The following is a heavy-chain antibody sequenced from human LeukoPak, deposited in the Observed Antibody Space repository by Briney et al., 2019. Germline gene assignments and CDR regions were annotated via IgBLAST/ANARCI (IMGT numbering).Heavy chain of an antibody. Sequence: ASVKVSCKASGYTFTTYGITWVRQAPGQGLEWMTWINAYNGDTNVAQKLQGRVTMTTDTFTSTAYMELRSLGSDDTAVYYCARKSRFTMVRGDDAFDIWGQGTMVTVSS. CDR1: GYTFTTYG. J-gene: IGHJ3*02. CDR3: ARKSRFTMVRGDDAFDI. CDR2: INAYNGDT. D-gene: IGHD3-10*01. V-gene: IGHV1-18*01.